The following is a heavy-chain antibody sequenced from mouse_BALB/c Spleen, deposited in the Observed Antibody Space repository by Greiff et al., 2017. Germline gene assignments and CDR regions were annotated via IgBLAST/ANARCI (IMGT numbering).Heavy chain of an antibody. CDR3: ARWGDEERYLDV. D-gene: IGHD3-3*01. V-gene: IGHV1-7*01. CDR1: GYTFTSYW. CDR2: INPSTGYT. J-gene: IGHJ1*01. Sequence: VQLQESGAELAKPGASVKMSCKASGYTFTSYWMHWVNQRPGQGLEWIGYINPSTGYTEYNQKFKDKATLTADKSSSTAYMQLSSLTSEDSAVYYCARWGDEERYLDVWGAGTTVTVSS.